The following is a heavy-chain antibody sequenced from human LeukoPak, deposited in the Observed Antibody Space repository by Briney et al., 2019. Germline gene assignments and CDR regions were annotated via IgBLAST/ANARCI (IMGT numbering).Heavy chain of an antibody. J-gene: IGHJ6*02. D-gene: IGHD2-2*01. V-gene: IGHV1-18*01. Sequence: ASVKVSCKASGYTFTSYGFRWVRQAPGQGLEWMGWISAYNGNTNYAQKFQGRVTMTTDTSTSTAYMELRSLRSDDTAVYYSARDIVVVPAATYGMDVWGQGTTVTVSS. CDR2: ISAYNGNT. CDR3: ARDIVVVPAATYGMDV. CDR1: GYTFTSYG.